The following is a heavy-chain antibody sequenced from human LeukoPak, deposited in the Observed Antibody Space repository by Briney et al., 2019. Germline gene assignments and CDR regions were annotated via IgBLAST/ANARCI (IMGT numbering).Heavy chain of an antibody. CDR2: INPSGGST. D-gene: IGHD5-24*01. CDR1: GYTFTSYY. CDR3: AREMATNPYDY. Sequence: GASVKVSCKASGYTFTSYYMHWLRQAPGQGLEWVGIINPSGGSTSYAQKFQGRVTMTRDTSTSTVYMELSSLRSEDTAVYYCAREMATNPYDYWGQGTLVTVSS. J-gene: IGHJ4*02. V-gene: IGHV1-46*01.